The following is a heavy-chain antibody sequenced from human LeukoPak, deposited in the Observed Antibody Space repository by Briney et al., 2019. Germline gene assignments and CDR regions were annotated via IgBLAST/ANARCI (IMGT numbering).Heavy chain of an antibody. V-gene: IGHV3-23*01. J-gene: IGHJ4*02. D-gene: IGHD6-19*01. CDR1: GFTFRSYA. CDR2: ISSSSTNT. CDR3: AKPSSGYGSFDS. Sequence: PGGSLRLSCPASGFTFRSYAMSWVRQAPGKRLEWVSAISSSSTNTYYADSVKGGFTISRDNSKNTLYLQMNSLKAEDTAVYYCAKPSSGYGSFDSWGQGTLVTVSS.